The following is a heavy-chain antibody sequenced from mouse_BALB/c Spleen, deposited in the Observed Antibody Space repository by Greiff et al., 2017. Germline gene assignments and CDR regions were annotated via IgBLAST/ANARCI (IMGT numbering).Heavy chain of an antibody. Sequence: DVQLQESGGGLVQPGGSLKLSCAASGFTFSDYYMYWVRQTPEKRLEWVATISDGGSYTYYPDSVKGRFTISRDNAKNNLYLQMSSLKSEDTAMYYCARDRGDEAWFAYWGQGTLVTVSA. J-gene: IGHJ3*01. CDR2: ISDGGSYT. CDR1: GFTFSDYY. CDR3: ARDRGDEAWFAY. V-gene: IGHV5-4*02. D-gene: IGHD3-3*01.